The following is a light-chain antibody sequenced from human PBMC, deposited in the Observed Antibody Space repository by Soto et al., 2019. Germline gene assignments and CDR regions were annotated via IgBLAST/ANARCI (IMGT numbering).Light chain of an antibody. CDR2: DAS. V-gene: IGKV3-20*01. J-gene: IGKJ5*01. CDR3: HKYGNLVIT. Sequence: EFVLTQSPGSLSLSPGERATLSCRASQHIVGTNLAWYQQKPGQAPSLLIYDASSRPTGIPDRFSGSGSGTDFTLTISRLEPEDFAVYYCHKYGNLVITFGEGTRLEIK. CDR1: QHIVGTN.